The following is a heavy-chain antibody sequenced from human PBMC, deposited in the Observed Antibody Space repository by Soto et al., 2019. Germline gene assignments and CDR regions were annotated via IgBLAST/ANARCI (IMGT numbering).Heavy chain of an antibody. CDR3: AREGEKGFSYYDSSGCIYFDY. CDR1: GFTFSSYW. D-gene: IGHD3-22*01. CDR2: IKQDGSEK. Sequence: EVQLVESGGGLVQPGGSLSRSCAASGFTFSSYWMSWVRQAPGEGLEWVANIKQDGSEKYYVDSVKGRFTISRDNAKNSLYLQMSSLGAEDTAVYYCAREGEKGFSYYDSSGCIYFDYCGRGTLVTVSS. J-gene: IGHJ4*02. V-gene: IGHV3-7*01.